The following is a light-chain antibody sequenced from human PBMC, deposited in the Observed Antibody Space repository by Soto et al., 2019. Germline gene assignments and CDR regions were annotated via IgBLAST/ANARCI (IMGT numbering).Light chain of an antibody. Sequence: EIVLTQSPGTLSLSPGERATLSCRASQSISTHFFAWYQQKPGQAPRLLIYGAFYRATGIADRFSGSGSGTDFTLTISRLEPEDFAVYYCQQYSWTFGQGTKVE. CDR3: QQYSWT. V-gene: IGKV3-20*01. CDR2: GAF. J-gene: IGKJ1*01. CDR1: QSISTHF.